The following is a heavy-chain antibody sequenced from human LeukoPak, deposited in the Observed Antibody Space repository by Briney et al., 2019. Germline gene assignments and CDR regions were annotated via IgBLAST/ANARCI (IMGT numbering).Heavy chain of an antibody. V-gene: IGHV4-34*01. CDR2: INHSGST. CDR1: GGSFSGYY. J-gene: IGHJ4*02. D-gene: IGHD6-13*01. CDR3: ARGPEIIAAAGTYYFDY. Sequence: SETLSLTCAVYGGSFSGYYWSWIRQPPGKGLEWIGEINHSGSTNYNPSLKSRVTISVDTSKNQFSLKLSSVTAADTAVYYCARGPEIIAAAGTYYFDYWGQGTLVTVSS.